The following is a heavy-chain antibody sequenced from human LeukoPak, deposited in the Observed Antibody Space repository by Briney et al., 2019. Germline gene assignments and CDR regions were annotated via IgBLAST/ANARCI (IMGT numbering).Heavy chain of an antibody. Sequence: SETLSLTCTVSVGSISSYYWSWMRQSPGKGLEWIRYIHYCGNTNSHPPLQGPVTISLVTSKNQFSLKLSSVTAADTAMYYYASIKIYYAPSTLRHSFYFDCWGQGTLVTVSS. V-gene: IGHV4-59*01. CDR3: ASIKIYYAPSTLRHSFYFDC. J-gene: IGHJ4*02. CDR2: IHYCGNT. CDR1: VGSISSYY. D-gene: IGHD3-10*01.